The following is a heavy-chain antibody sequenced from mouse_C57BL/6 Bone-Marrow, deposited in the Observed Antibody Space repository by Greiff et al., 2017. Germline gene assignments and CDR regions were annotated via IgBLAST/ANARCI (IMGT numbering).Heavy chain of an antibody. V-gene: IGHV1-50*01. CDR2: IDPSNSYT. CDR1: GYTFTSYW. Sequence: QVQLQQPGAELVKPGASVKLSCKASGYTFTSYWMQWVKQRPGQGLEWIGEIDPSNSYTNYNQKFKGKATLTVDPASSTAYMQRSSLTSEDSAVYYCARSGYYVLYFDYWGQGTTLTVSS. D-gene: IGHD1-1*01. CDR3: ARSGYYVLYFDY. J-gene: IGHJ2*01.